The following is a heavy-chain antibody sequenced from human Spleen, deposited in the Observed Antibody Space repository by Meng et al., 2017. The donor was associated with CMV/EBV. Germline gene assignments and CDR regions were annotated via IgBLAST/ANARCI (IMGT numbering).Heavy chain of an antibody. J-gene: IGHJ4*02. CDR1: GYTFSTYG. D-gene: IGHD3-22*01. Sequence: QVHLVQSGAEVKKPGASVKVSCKASGYTFSTYGLTWVRQAPGQGLEWMGWISGYNGHTKYAQNFQGRVTMTTDTSTTTTYMELSSLRSDDTAVYYCARVHPYYYDTSYYFDYWGQGTLVTVSS. V-gene: IGHV1-18*01. CDR2: ISGYNGHT. CDR3: ARVHPYYYDTSYYFDY.